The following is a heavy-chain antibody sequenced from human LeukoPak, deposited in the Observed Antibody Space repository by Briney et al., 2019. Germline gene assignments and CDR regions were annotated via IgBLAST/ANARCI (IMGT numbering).Heavy chain of an antibody. J-gene: IGHJ5*02. CDR2: IIPIFGTA. CDR3: ARDGDYGDYVGNWFDP. CDR1: GGTFSSYA. V-gene: IGHV1-69*06. D-gene: IGHD4-17*01. Sequence: GSSVKGSCKASGGTFSSYAISWVRQAPGQGLEWMGGIIPIFGTANYAQKFQGRVTITADKSTSTAYMELSSLRSEDTAVYYCARDGDYGDYVGNWFDPWGQGTLVTVSS.